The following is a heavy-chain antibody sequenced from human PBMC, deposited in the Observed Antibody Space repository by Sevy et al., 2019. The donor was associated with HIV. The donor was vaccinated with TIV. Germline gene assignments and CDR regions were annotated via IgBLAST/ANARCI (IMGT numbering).Heavy chain of an antibody. CDR1: GFTFSSYG. J-gene: IGHJ6*02. V-gene: IGHV3-30*03. CDR2: ILYDESNK. CDR3: ARGLAALPGYYYGMDG. D-gene: IGHD6-6*01. Sequence: GGSLRLSCAASGFTFSSYGMHWVRQAPGKGLEWVAVILYDESNKYHADSVKGRFTISRDNSKNTLYLQMNSLRAGDTAVYYCARGLAALPGYYYGMDGWGQRTAVTVSS.